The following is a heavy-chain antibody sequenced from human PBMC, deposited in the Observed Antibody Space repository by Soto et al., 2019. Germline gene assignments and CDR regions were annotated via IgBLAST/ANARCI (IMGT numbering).Heavy chain of an antibody. CDR3: ARVMIAHGSGSPSLFDY. Sequence: QVQLQESGPGLVKPSQTLSLTCTVSGGSISSGGYYWSWIRQHPGKGLEWIGYIYYSGSTYYNPSLKSRVTISVXXSXNXXSLKLSSVTAADTAVYYCARVMIAHGSGSPSLFDYWGQGTLVTVSS. CDR2: IYYSGST. J-gene: IGHJ4*02. CDR1: GGSISSGGYY. V-gene: IGHV4-31*03. D-gene: IGHD3-10*01.